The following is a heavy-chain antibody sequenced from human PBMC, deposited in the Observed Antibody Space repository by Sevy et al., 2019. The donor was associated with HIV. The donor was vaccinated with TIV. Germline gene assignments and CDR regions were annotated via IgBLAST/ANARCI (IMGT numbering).Heavy chain of an antibody. CDR1: GYTLTKLA. CDR2: FDPEDGET. V-gene: IGHV1-24*01. D-gene: IGHD3-22*01. Sequence: ASVKVSYKVSGYTLTKLAMHWVRQAPGKGLEWMGTFDPEDGETIYAQKFQGRVTMTEDTSIDTAYMELSSLRSEATAVFFCAITKDYYDNSGSPFECGGEGALVTVSS. J-gene: IGHJ4*02. CDR3: AITKDYYDNSGSPFEC.